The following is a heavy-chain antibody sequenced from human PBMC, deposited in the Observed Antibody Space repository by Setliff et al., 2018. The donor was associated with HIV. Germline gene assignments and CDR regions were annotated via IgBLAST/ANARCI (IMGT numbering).Heavy chain of an antibody. Sequence: ASETLSLTCTVSGGSISSYYWSWIRQPPGKGLEWIGYIYYSGSSNYNPSLKSRVTISVDTSKNQFSLKLSSVTAADTAVYYCARGYPGIAVAGLSYYDNSVNPGRYYYYMDVWGKGTTVTVSS. CDR1: GGSISSYY. V-gene: IGHV4-59*01. CDR3: ARGYPGIAVAGLSYYDNSVNPGRYYYYMDV. D-gene: IGHD6-19*01. J-gene: IGHJ6*03. CDR2: IYYSGSS.